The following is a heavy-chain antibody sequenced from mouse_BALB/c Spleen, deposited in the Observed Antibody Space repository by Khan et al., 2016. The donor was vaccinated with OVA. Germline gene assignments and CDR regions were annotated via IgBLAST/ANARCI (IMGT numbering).Heavy chain of an antibody. CDR1: GYTFTSYT. CDR2: INPSNDYT. CDR3: VRDGAYHRNDGWFAY. J-gene: IGHJ3*01. D-gene: IGHD2-14*01. Sequence: QVQLQQSGAELARPGASVKMSCKASGYTFTSYTIHWIKKRPGQGLEWIGYINPSNDYTNYNQKLKDKATLTTDKSSTTAYLRLSSLTSDDSAVYNCVRDGAYHRNDGWFAYWGQVTLVTVSA. V-gene: IGHV1-4*01.